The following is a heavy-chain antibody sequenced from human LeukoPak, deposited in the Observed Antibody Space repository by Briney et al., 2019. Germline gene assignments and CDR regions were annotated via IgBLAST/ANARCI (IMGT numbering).Heavy chain of an antibody. V-gene: IGHV4-59*01. D-gene: IGHD3-10*01. J-gene: IGHJ4*02. Sequence: SETLSLTCTVSVGSISSYYWSWIRQPPGKGLEWIGYIYYSGSTNYNPSLKSRVTISIDTSKNQFSLKLSSVTAADTAIYYCASHYGSGFDYWSQGTLVTVSS. CDR2: IYYSGST. CDR3: ASHYGSGFDY. CDR1: VGSISSYY.